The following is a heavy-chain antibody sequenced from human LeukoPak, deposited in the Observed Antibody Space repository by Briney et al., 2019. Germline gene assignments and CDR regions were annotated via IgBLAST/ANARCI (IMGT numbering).Heavy chain of an antibody. J-gene: IGHJ4*02. CDR2: IYYSGST. V-gene: IGHV4-59*01. CDR3: ARDGAAAGFDY. CDR1: GGPISSYY. D-gene: IGHD6-13*01. Sequence: PSETLSLTCTVSGGPISSYYWSWIRQPPGKGLEWIGYIYYSGSTNYNPSLKSRVTISVDTSKNQFSLKLSSVTAADTAVYYCARDGAAAGFDYWGQGTLVTVSS.